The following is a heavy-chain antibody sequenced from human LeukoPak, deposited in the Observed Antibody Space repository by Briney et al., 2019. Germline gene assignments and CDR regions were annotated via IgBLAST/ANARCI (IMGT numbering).Heavy chain of an antibody. D-gene: IGHD2-15*01. J-gene: IGHJ4*02. V-gene: IGHV4-4*07. CDR2: IYTSGST. CDR3: ARDWRYCSVGSCSYYFDY. Sequence: SETLSLTCSVSGVSISSHYWSWIRQPAGEGLEWIGRIYTSGSTNYNPSLNGRVTISVDESKNHLSLNLSSVTAADTAFYYCARDWRYCSVGSCSYYFDYWGQGAPVTVSS. CDR1: GVSISSHY.